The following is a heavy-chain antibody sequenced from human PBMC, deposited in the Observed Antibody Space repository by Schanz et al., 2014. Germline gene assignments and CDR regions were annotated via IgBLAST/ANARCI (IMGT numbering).Heavy chain of an antibody. CDR2: LTGSGGGT. D-gene: IGHD1-1*01. J-gene: IGHJ6*01. Sequence: EVHLLESGGGLVQPGGSLRLSCAASGFTFSTYAMSWVRQAPGKGPEWVSSLTGSGGGTYYADPVKGRFTISRDNSKNTLYLQMKSLRVEDTAVYYGVKDPDKYNWNDVEGMDVWGPGTTVNGSS. V-gene: IGHV3-23*01. CDR1: GFTFSTYA. CDR3: VKDPDKYNWNDVEGMDV.